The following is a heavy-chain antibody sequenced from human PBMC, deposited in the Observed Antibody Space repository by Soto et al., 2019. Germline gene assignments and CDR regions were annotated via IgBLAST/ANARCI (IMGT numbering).Heavy chain of an antibody. CDR3: ARDRLVPYGYGMDV. J-gene: IGHJ6*02. CDR1: GFTFRSYG. CDR2: IWFDGSKK. Sequence: QMQLVKSGGGVVQPGRSLRLSCAASGFTFRSYGIHWVRQAPGKGLEWVALIWFDGSKKYYVDSVKGRFAVSRDNSKNTLYLQMNSLRVEDTAVYYCARDRLVPYGYGMDVWGQGTTVTVSS. D-gene: IGHD2-2*01. V-gene: IGHV3-33*01.